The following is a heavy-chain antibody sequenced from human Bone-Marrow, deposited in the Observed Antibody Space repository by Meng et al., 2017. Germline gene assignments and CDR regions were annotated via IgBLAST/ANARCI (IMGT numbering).Heavy chain of an antibody. V-gene: IGHV3-48*03. CDR1: GFTLSSYE. D-gene: IGHD6-13*01. CDR3: ARDPGYSSSWLGTYYYYGMDV. CDR2: SSNSGSTI. Sequence: PCASSGFTLSSYELNRVRPAPGKGLEWVSYSSNSGSTIYYPDTAKGRFTISRDNAKNTLHLQMNSLRADDTAVYYCARDPGYSSSWLGTYYYYGMDVWGQGTLVTVSS. J-gene: IGHJ6*02.